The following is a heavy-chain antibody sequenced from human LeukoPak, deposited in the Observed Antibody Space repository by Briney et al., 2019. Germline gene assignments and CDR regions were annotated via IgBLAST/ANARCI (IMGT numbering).Heavy chain of an antibody. CDR2: IYYLGST. Sequence: SETLSLTCTVFGGSISNFHWSWIRQPPGKGLEWIGYIYYLGSTNYNPSLKSRVSISVDTSKNQFSLNLNSMTAADTAVYFCSRGPDNWNSLFDYWGQGALVTVSS. CDR1: GGSISNFH. CDR3: SRGPDNWNSLFDY. J-gene: IGHJ4*02. V-gene: IGHV4-59*01. D-gene: IGHD1-20*01.